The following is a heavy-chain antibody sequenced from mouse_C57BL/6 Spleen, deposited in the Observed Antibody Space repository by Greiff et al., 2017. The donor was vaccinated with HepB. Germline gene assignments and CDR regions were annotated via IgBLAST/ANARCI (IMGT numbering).Heavy chain of an antibody. CDR2: ISGGGGNT. CDR3: ARRGQFDY. CDR1: GFTFSSYT. V-gene: IGHV5-9*01. J-gene: IGHJ2*01. Sequence: EVQGVESGGGLVKPGGSLKLSCAASGFTFSSYTMSWVRQTPEKRLEWVATISGGGGNTYYPDSVKGRFTISRDKAKNTLYLQMSSLRSEDTALYYCARRGQFDYWGQGTTLTVSS.